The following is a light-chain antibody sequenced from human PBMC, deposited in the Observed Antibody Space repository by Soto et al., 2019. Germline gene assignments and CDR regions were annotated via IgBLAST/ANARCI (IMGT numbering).Light chain of an antibody. CDR2: GAS. CDR1: QSVSSSY. V-gene: IGKV3-20*01. CDR3: QQYDDSLGT. Sequence: IVLTQSPGTLSLSPGERATLSCWASQSVSSSYLAWYQQKPGQAPRLLIYGASNRATAIPDRFSGSGSGTDFTLTISRLEPEDFAVYYCQQYDDSLGTFGQGTKVEIK. J-gene: IGKJ1*01.